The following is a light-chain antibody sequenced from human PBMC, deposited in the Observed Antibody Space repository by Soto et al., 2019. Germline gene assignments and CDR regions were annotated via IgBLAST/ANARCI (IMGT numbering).Light chain of an antibody. CDR3: SSYTRTSALV. CDR1: SSDVGGYGS. J-gene: IGLJ1*01. CDR2: EVI. V-gene: IGLV2-14*01. Sequence: QSALTQPASVSGSPGQSITVSCTETSSDVGGYGSVSWFQQHPGKAPKLMIYEVINRPSGVSNRFSGSKSGNTAYLTISGLQPEDEADYYCSSYTRTSALVFGSGTKVTVL.